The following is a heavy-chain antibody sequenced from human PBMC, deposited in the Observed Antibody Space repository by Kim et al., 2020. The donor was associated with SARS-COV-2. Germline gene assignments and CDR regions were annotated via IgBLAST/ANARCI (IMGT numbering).Heavy chain of an antibody. V-gene: IGHV3-23*01. J-gene: IGHJ4*02. Sequence: GGSLRLSCAASGFTFSIYAMTWVRQAPGKGLEWVSTISDSGGTTYYADSVKGRLTISRDNSKNTLYLQMNSLRAEDTALYYCAKEASTNLFYFDYWGRGTLVTVSS. CDR3: AKEASTNLFYFDY. CDR1: GFTFSIYA. D-gene: IGHD2-8*01. CDR2: ISDSGGTT.